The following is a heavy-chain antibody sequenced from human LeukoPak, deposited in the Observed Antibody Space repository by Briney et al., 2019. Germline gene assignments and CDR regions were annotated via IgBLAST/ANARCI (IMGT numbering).Heavy chain of an antibody. D-gene: IGHD2-2*01. CDR3: ARGMEVVPAATYYYYGMDV. V-gene: IGHV1-69*13. J-gene: IGHJ6*04. CDR1: GYTFTSYD. Sequence: SVKVSCKASGYTFTSYDINWVRQATGQGLEWMGGIIPIFGTANYAQKFQGRVTITADESTSTAYMELSSLRSEDTAVYYCARGMEVVPAATYYYYGMDVWGKGTTVTVSS. CDR2: IIPIFGTA.